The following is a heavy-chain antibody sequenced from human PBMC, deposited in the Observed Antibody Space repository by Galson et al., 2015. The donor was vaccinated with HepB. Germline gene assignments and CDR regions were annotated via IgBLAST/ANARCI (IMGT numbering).Heavy chain of an antibody. CDR1: GFTFSSYA. Sequence: SLRLSCAASGFTFSSYAMHWVRQAPGKGLEWVAVISYDGSNKYYADSVKGRFTISRDNSKNTLYLQMNSLRAEDTAVYYCARWGSSLYWGQGTLVTVSS. J-gene: IGHJ4*02. CDR2: ISYDGSNK. V-gene: IGHV3-30*04. CDR3: ARWGSSLY. D-gene: IGHD7-27*01.